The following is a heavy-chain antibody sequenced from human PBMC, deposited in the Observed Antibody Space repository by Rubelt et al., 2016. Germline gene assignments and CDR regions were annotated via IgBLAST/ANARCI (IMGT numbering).Heavy chain of an antibody. CDR1: GYSINNGYY. Sequence: QVQLQESGPGLVKPSETLSLTCTVSGYSINNGYYWGWIRQPPGKGLEWIASFFHDGSTKYNPSLKSRVTISKAGSKNQFSLNRGSVTAADTAVYYCARPTGASSASGSFLVWGQGTLVTVSS. J-gene: IGHJ4*02. D-gene: IGHD3-10*01. V-gene: IGHV4-38-2*02. CDR3: ARPTGASSASGSFLV. CDR2: FFHDGST.